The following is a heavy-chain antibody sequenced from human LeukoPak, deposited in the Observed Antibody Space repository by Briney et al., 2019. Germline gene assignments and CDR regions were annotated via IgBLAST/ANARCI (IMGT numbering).Heavy chain of an antibody. CDR1: GGSISGSSYY. J-gene: IGHJ4*01. CDR3: ARRYSGTSFDY. V-gene: IGHV4-61*05. Sequence: SETLSLTCTVSGGSISGSSYYWGWIRQPPGEGLEWIGYIYYSGSTNYNPSLKSRVTISVDTSKNQFSLKLSSVTAADTAVYYCARRYSGTSFDYWGQETWSPSPQ. CDR2: IYYSGST. D-gene: IGHD1-26*01.